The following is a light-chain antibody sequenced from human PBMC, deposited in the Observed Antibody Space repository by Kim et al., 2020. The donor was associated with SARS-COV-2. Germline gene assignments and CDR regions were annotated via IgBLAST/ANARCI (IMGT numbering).Light chain of an antibody. CDR3: SSYTTSTSVV. CDR1: SSDVGGYTY. Sequence: GQSITISCTGTSSDVGGYTYVSWYQQPPGKAPKLMIYGVSNRPSGVSNRFSGSKSGNTASLTISGLQAEDEADYSCSSYTTSTSVVFGGGTQLNVL. CDR2: GVS. V-gene: IGLV2-14*03. J-gene: IGLJ2*01.